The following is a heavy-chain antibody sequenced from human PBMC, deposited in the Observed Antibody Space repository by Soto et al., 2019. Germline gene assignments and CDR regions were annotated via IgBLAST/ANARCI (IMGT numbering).Heavy chain of an antibody. Sequence: QVQLVQSGAEVKKPGASVKVSCKASGYTFTSYGISGVRQAPGQGLEWMGWISAYNGNTNYAQKLQGRVTMTTDTSTSTAYMELRSLRSDDTAVYYCARDRPIVGDTTRSQLDYWGQGTLVTVSS. CDR2: ISAYNGNT. D-gene: IGHD1-26*01. CDR3: ARDRPIVGDTTRSQLDY. CDR1: GYTFTSYG. J-gene: IGHJ4*02. V-gene: IGHV1-18*01.